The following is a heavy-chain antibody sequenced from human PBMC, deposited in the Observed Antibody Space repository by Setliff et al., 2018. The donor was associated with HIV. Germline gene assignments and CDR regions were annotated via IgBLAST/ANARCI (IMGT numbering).Heavy chain of an antibody. J-gene: IGHJ3*02. V-gene: IGHV4-4*07. Sequence: SETLSLTCTVSGGSISSYYWSWIRQPAGKGLEWIGRIFSSGSTSYNSSLKSRVTILVDTSKNQFSLKLSSVTAADTAVYYCAREVFSGWRIFDIWGHGTMVTVSS. D-gene: IGHD6-19*01. CDR2: IFSSGST. CDR3: AREVFSGWRIFDI. CDR1: GGSISSYY.